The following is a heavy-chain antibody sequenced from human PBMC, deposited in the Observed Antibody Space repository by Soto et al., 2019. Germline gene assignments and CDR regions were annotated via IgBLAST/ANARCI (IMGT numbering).Heavy chain of an antibody. V-gene: IGHV4-30-4*01. J-gene: IGHJ5*02. CDR1: GVSVTNGDYY. CDR3: ARQRRGGYWFDP. Sequence: TLSLTCAVSGVSVTNGDYYWTWMRQSPGKGLEWIGNIYYTETTNYNPSLNSRLSISIDTSRNQFSLQLTSVTAADTAIYYCARQRRGGYWFDPWGQGTLVTVSS. CDR2: IYYTETT.